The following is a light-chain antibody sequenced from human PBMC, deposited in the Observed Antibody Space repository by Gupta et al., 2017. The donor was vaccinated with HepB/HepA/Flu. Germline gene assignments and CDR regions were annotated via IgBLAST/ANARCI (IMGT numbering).Light chain of an antibody. CDR3: SSYTSSSTLV. CDR1: SSDVGGYNY. V-gene: IGLV2-14*03. CDR2: DVS. Sequence: QSALTQPASVSGSPGQSITISCTGPSSDVGGYNYVSWYQQHPGKAPKLMIYDVSNRPSGVANRFSGSKSGNTASLTISGRQAEDEADYYCSSYTSSSTLVFGTGTKVTVL. J-gene: IGLJ1*01.